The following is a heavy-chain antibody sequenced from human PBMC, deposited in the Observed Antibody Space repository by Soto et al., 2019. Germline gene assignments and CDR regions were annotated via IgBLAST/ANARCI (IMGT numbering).Heavy chain of an antibody. CDR3: ANWISGGYSAWFDP. Sequence: QVQLVQSGAEVKKPGASVKVSCKASGYNFMRYGFTWVRQAPGQELEWMGWINVDNGETKYAQKIQGRVTMTTDTATSTVYMVLRSLTSDDTAVYCCANWISGGYSAWFDPWGHGTLVTVSS. J-gene: IGHJ5*02. V-gene: IGHV1-18*04. D-gene: IGHD1-26*01. CDR1: GYNFMRYG. CDR2: INVDNGET.